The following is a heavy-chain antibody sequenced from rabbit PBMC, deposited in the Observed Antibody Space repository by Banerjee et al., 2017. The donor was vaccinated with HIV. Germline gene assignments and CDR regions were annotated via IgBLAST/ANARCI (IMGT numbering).Heavy chain of an antibody. J-gene: IGHJ3*01. CDR1: GVDFSKYYY. V-gene: IGHV1S43*01. CDR2: VLTSSGTT. CDR3: ARDLAGVIGWNFGL. D-gene: IGHD4-1*01. Sequence: QEQLEESGGGLVKPGGTLTLTCKASGVDFSKYYYICWVRQAPGKGLELIACVLTSSGTTCSANWVNGRFTISRSPSLPTVTLQMTSLTAADTATYFCARDLAGVIGWNFGLWGQGTLVTVS.